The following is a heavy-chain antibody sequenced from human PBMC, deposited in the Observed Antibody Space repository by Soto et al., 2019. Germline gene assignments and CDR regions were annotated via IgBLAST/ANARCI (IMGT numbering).Heavy chain of an antibody. J-gene: IGHJ4*02. V-gene: IGHV1-69*01. CDR1: GGTFSTSS. CDR2: IITIVTRT. CDR3: ARDVVRSTAGAS. Sequence: QLQLVQSGTEVKEPGSSVKVSCKASGGTFSTSSFVWVRQGPGQGLEWMGGIITIVTRTNFAQKFQGRVTFSADESTRTTYMELRSLTAEDTAIYYCARDVVRSTAGASGGQGTLVTVSS. D-gene: IGHD2-15*01.